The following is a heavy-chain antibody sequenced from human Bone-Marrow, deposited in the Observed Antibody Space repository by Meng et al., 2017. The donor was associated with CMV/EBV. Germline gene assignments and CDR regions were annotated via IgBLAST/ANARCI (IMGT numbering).Heavy chain of an antibody. CDR3: ARDAGSGGSGSYYGPNTGMDV. D-gene: IGHD3-10*01. CDR2: IIPILGIA. V-gene: IGHV1-69*04. J-gene: IGHJ6*02. Sequence: SVKVSCKASGGTFSSYTISWVRQAPGQGLEWMGRIIPILGIANYAQKLQGRVTMTTDTSTSTAYMELRSLRSDDTAVYYCARDAGSGGSGSYYGPNTGMDVWGQGTTVTVSS. CDR1: GGTFSSYT.